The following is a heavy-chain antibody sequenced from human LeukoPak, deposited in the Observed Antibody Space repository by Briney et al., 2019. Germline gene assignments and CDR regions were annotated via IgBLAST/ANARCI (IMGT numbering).Heavy chain of an antibody. J-gene: IGHJ4*02. CDR2: IYHSGST. V-gene: IGHV4-4*02. CDR3: ARVRYYGSGDTFYY. CDR1: GGSISSSNW. Sequence: SETLSLTCAVSGGSISSSNWWSWVRQPPGKGLEWIGEIYHSGSTNYNPSLKSRVTISVDTSKNQFSLKLSSVTAADTAVYYCARVRYYGSGDTFYYWGQGTLVTVSS. D-gene: IGHD3-10*01.